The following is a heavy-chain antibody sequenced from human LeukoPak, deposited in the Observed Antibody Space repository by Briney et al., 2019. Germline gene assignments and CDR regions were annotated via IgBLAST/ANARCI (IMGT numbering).Heavy chain of an antibody. CDR2: IYYSGST. D-gene: IGHD3-10*02. Sequence: SETLSLTCTVSGGSISTYYWSWIRQPPGKGLEWIGYIYYSGSTNYNPSLKSRVTISVDTSKNQFSLRLSSVTAADTAVYYCARHHGIYYYVLPEYWGQGTLVTVS. J-gene: IGHJ4*02. V-gene: IGHV4-59*08. CDR3: ARHHGIYYYVLPEY. CDR1: GGSISTYY.